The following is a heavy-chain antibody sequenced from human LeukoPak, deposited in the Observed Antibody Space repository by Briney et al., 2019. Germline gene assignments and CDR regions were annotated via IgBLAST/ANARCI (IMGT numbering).Heavy chain of an antibody. Sequence: PGRPLRLSCAASGFTFSSYGMHWVRQAPGKGLEWVAVISYDGSNKYYADSVKGRFTISRDNSKNTLYLQMNSLGAEDTAVYYCAKDRGSGSSPGFRFDPWGQGTLVTVSS. CDR1: GFTFSSYG. CDR2: ISYDGSNK. J-gene: IGHJ5*02. V-gene: IGHV3-30*18. D-gene: IGHD3-10*01. CDR3: AKDRGSGSSPGFRFDP.